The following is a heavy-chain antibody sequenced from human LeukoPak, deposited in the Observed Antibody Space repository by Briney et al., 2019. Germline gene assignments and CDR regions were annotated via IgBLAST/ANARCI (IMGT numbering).Heavy chain of an antibody. V-gene: IGHV3-66*01. CDR2: IYSGGTT. CDR3: ARGSLVATIYYFDY. Sequence: GGSLRLSCAASGFTVSSSYMTWVRQAPGKGLEWVSVIYSGGTTYYADSVKGRFTISRDNSKNTLYLQMDSLRDEDAAVYYCARGSLVATIYYFDYWGPGILVTVSS. J-gene: IGHJ4*02. D-gene: IGHD5-24*01. CDR1: GFTVSSSY.